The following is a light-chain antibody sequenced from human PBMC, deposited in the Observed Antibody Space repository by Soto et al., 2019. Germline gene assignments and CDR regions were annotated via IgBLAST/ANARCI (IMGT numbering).Light chain of an antibody. CDR3: QQYGVSPRT. V-gene: IGKV3-20*01. Sequence: EVGCTQPPDTLSLFPGDRATPFCRASQSFRGNYLAWYQQKPGQAPRLLLYGASSRATGIPDRFSGSGSGTDFTLTISRLEPEDIAVYYCQQYGVSPRTFGQGTKVDIK. CDR2: GAS. CDR1: QSFRGNY. J-gene: IGKJ1*01.